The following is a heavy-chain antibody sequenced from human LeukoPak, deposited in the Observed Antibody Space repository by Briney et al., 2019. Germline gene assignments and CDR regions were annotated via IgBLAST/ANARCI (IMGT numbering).Heavy chain of an antibody. V-gene: IGHV1-69*13. CDR2: IIPIFGTA. D-gene: IGHD3-22*01. J-gene: IGHJ4*02. CDR1: GGTFSSYA. CDR3: ARNYYDRINYFDY. Sequence: SVKVSCKASGGTFSSYAISWVRQAPGQGLEWMGGIIPIFGTANYAQKFQGRVTITADESTSTAYMELSSLRSEDMAVYYCARNYYDRINYFDYWGQGTLVTVSS.